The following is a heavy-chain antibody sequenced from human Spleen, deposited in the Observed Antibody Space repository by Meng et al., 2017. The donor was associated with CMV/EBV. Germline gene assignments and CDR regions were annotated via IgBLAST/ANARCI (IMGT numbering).Heavy chain of an antibody. J-gene: IGHJ4*02. V-gene: IGHV4-30-4*01. D-gene: IGHD2-21*01. Sequence: QLQESGPGLVEPSQTLSLTCTVSGGSMSSGNYYWSWIRQPPGKGLEWIGYIHHSGSAYYNPSLKSRVSISVDTSKNQFSLNLNSMTAADTAVYYCASFDHIPRRNYFDYWGQGTLVTVSS. CDR2: IHHSGSA. CDR3: ASFDHIPRRNYFDY. CDR1: GGSMSSGNYY.